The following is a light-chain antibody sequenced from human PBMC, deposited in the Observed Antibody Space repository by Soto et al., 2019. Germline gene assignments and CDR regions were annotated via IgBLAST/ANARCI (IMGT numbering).Light chain of an antibody. J-gene: IGLJ1*01. V-gene: IGLV7-43*01. CDR1: TGAVTSGHW. CDR2: STS. Sequence: QAVVTQEPSMTVSPGGTVHITSASSTGAVTSGHWPNGFQQKPGQEPRSLIYSTSNKHSWTTTRFSGSLLGGKAALTLSGVQPKDEAESYCMLFVGISQGFIGFGTRLPVL. CDR3: MLFVGISQGF.